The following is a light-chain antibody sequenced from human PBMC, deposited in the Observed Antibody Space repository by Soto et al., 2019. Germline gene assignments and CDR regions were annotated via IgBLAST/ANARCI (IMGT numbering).Light chain of an antibody. CDR1: SDDIGRYNQ. V-gene: IGLV2-23*01. CDR2: EGS. Sequence: QSVLTQPASVSGSPRQSITISCTGSSDDIGRYNQVSWYQQHPGKAPKVMIYEGSQRPSGVSNRFSGSKSGNTASLTISGLQAEDEADYYCCSYVGSTTYVFGSGTKVTVL. J-gene: IGLJ1*01. CDR3: CSYVGSTTYV.